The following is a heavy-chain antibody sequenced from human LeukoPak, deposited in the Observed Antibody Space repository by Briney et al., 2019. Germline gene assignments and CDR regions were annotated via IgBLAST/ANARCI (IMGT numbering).Heavy chain of an antibody. CDR1: GYTLTELS. V-gene: IGHV1-69*02. J-gene: IGHJ6*02. CDR3: ATERYYDSSGYQYYYYGMDV. Sequence: ASVRVSCKVSGYTLTELSMHWVRQAPGQGVEWMGRIIPILGIANYAQKFQGRVTITADKSTSTAYMELSSLRSEDTAVYYCATERYYDSSGYQYYYYGMDVWGQGTTVTVSS. D-gene: IGHD3-22*01. CDR2: IIPILGIA.